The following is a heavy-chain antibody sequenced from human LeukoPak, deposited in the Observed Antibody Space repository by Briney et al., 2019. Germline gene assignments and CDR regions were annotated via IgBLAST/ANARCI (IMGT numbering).Heavy chain of an antibody. D-gene: IGHD6-19*01. V-gene: IGHV6-1*01. Sequence: SQTLSLTCVVSGDSVSSKNGAWNWIRQSPSRGFEWLGRTYYRSKWYNDYAESMEGRMTISQDTSKNQYSLHLNSVTPDDTAVYYCARDFGTTGWHTFDYWGQGTLVTVSS. CDR3: ARDFGTTGWHTFDY. CDR1: GDSVSSKNGA. CDR2: TYYRSKWYN. J-gene: IGHJ4*02.